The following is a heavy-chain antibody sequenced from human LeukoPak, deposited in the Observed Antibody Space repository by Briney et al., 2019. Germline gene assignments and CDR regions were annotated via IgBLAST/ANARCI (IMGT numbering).Heavy chain of an antibody. Sequence: GGSLRLCCSASGFTFSNYAMSWGRQAPGKGLDWVSCISGSAGTTSYANSVKGRFTISRANSKDTLYLQMNSLRPEDTAIYYCAKADGGRSPYDASDIWGQGTMVTVSS. D-gene: IGHD1-26*01. CDR3: AKADGGRSPYDASDI. CDR1: GFTFSNYA. V-gene: IGHV3-23*01. J-gene: IGHJ3*02. CDR2: ISGSAGTT.